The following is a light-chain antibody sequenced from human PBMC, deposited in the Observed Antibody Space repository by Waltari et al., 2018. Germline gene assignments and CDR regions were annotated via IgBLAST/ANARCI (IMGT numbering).Light chain of an antibody. CDR2: EVS. V-gene: IGLV2-14*01. CDR3: GSYTGSSSPYV. Sequence: QSALTQPASVSGSPGQSITISCTGTSSDVGGYNYVSWYQQHPGKAPNLLIYEVSNRPSGVSNRFSGSKSGNTASRTISGLQAEDEVDYYCGSYTGSSSPYVFGAGTKVTVL. J-gene: IGLJ1*01. CDR1: SSDVGGYNY.